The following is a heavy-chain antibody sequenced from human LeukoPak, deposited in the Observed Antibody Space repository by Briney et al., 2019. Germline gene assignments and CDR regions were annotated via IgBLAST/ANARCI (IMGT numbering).Heavy chain of an antibody. CDR3: AKGPVTIFGVVIRLDWYFDL. CDR2: ISGSGGST. CDR1: GFTFSSYA. D-gene: IGHD3-3*01. J-gene: IGHJ2*01. Sequence: GGSLRLSCAASGFTFSSYAMSWVRQAPGKGLEWVSAISGSGGSTYYADSVKGRFTISRDNSKNTLYLQMNSLRAEDTAVYYCAKGPVTIFGVVIRLDWYFDLWGRGTLVTVSS. V-gene: IGHV3-23*01.